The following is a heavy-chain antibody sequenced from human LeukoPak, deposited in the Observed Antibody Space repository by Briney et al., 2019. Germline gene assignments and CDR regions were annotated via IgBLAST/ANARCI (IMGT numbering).Heavy chain of an antibody. CDR3: ARHRVGCRDIDY. CDR2: IYNSGTT. J-gene: IGHJ4*02. Sequence: SETLSLTCAVSGXSISGYYGSWIRQPPGKGLEWIGYIYNSGTTKYNPSLKSRVTISVDTSKNQFSLKLSSVTAADTALYYCARHRVGCRDIDYWGQGTLVTVSS. V-gene: IGHV4-59*08. D-gene: IGHD1-26*01. CDR1: GXSISGYY.